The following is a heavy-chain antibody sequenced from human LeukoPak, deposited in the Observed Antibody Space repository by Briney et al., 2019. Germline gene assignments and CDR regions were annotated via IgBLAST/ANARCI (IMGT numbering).Heavy chain of an antibody. J-gene: IGHJ4*02. CDR1: GGSFSGYY. D-gene: IGHD6-13*01. CDR3: ARRLTGPEQLLPATADSYYFDY. V-gene: IGHV4-34*01. Sequence: SETLSLTCAVYGGSFSGYYWSWIRQPPGKGLEWIGEINHSGSTNYNPSLKSRVTISVDTSKNQFSLKLSSVTAADTAVYYCARRLTGPEQLLPATADSYYFDYWGQGTLVTASS. CDR2: INHSGST.